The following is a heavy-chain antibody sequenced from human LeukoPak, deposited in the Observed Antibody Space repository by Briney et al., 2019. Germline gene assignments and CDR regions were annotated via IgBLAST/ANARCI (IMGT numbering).Heavy chain of an antibody. CDR2: ISSGSSII. D-gene: IGHD3-22*01. CDR3: ASDWYYYDSSGTPLD. V-gene: IGHV3-48*01. CDR1: GFTFSTST. J-gene: IGHJ4*02. Sequence: PGGSLRLSCAASGFTFSTSTMNWVRQAPGKGLEWVSYISSGSSIIYYADSVKGRFTISRDNSKNTLYLQMNSLRAEDTAVYYCASDWYYYDSSGTPLDWGQGTLVTVSS.